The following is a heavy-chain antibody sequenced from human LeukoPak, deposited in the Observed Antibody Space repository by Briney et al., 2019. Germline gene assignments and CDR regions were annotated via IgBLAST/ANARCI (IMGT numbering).Heavy chain of an antibody. CDR3: ARDIAVAGLVWFDP. Sequence: ASVKVSCKASGYTFTGYYMHWVRQAPGQGLEWMGWINPNSGGTNYAQKFQGRVTMTRDTSISTAYMELSRLRSDDTAVYYCARDIAVAGLVWFDPWGQGTLVTVSS. V-gene: IGHV1-2*02. D-gene: IGHD6-19*01. CDR2: INPNSGGT. J-gene: IGHJ5*02. CDR1: GYTFTGYY.